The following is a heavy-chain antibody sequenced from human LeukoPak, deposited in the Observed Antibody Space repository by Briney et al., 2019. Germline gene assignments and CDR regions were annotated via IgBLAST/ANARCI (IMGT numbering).Heavy chain of an antibody. CDR3: AKTPSSWYFDY. V-gene: IGHV3-23*01. CDR1: GFTFSDYY. CDR2: ISASGGTT. D-gene: IGHD6-13*01. Sequence: GGSLRLSCAASGFTFSDYYMSWIRQAPGKGLEWVSVISASGGTTYYADSVKGRFTISRDNSKNTLYLQMNSLRAEDTAVYYCAKTPSSWYFDYWGQGTLVTVSS. J-gene: IGHJ4*02.